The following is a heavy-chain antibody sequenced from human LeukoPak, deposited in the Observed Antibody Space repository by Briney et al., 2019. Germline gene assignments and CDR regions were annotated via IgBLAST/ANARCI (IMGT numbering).Heavy chain of an antibody. CDR2: IYYSGST. D-gene: IGHD6-13*01. V-gene: IGHV4-39*01. CDR1: GGSISSSSYY. Sequence: SETLSLTCTVSGGSISSSSYYWGWIRQPPGKGLEWIGSIYYSGSTYYNPSLKSRVTISVDTSKNQFSLKLSSVTAADTAVYYCARNPLYSSSWSKGAFDIWGQGTMVTVSS. J-gene: IGHJ3*02. CDR3: ARNPLYSSSWSKGAFDI.